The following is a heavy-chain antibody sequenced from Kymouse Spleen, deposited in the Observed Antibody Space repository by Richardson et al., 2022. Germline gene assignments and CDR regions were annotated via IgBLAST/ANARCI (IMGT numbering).Heavy chain of an antibody. J-gene: IGHJ6*02. Sequence: QVQLQESGPGLVKPSQTLSLTCTVSGGSISSGGYYWSWIRQHPGKGLEWIGYIYYSGSTYYNPSLKSRVTISVDTSKNQFSLKLSSVTAADTAVYYCARGGAVVLDYYYYYGMDVWGQGTTVTVSS. V-gene: IGHV4-31*03. CDR1: GGSISSGGYY. CDR3: ARGGAVVLDYYYYYGMDV. CDR2: IYYSGST. D-gene: IGHD6-19*01.